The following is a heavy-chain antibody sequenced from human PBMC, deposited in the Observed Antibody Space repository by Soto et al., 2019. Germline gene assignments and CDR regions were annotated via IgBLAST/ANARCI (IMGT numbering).Heavy chain of an antibody. D-gene: IGHD4-17*01. CDR1: SFTFSTYA. V-gene: IGHV3-23*01. Sequence: EVQLLESGGGLVRPGGSLRLSCAGSSFTFSTYARTWVRQAPGKGLEWVSAISVGGGTTKYADSVKGRFTISRDNSKSTLYLQMNGLRADDTAIYYCAKDPNGDYIGAFDSWGQGTLVTVSS. CDR2: ISVGGGTT. CDR3: AKDPNGDYIGAFDS. J-gene: IGHJ4*02.